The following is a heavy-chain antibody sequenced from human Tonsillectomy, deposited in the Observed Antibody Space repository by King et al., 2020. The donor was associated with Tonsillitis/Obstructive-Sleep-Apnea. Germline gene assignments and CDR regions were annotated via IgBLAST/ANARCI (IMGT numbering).Heavy chain of an antibody. CDR3: TRGATYYYDXXGYSFDY. CDR2: IRSKAYGGTT. J-gene: IGHJ4*02. D-gene: IGHD3-22*01. CDR1: GFTFGDYA. Sequence: VQLVESGGGLVQPGRSLRLSCTASGFTFGDYAMSWFRQAPGKGLEWVGFIRSKAYGGTTEYAASVKGRFTISRDDSKSIAYLQMNSLKTEDTAVYYCTRGATYYYDXXGYSFDYWGQGTLVTVSS. V-gene: IGHV3-49*03.